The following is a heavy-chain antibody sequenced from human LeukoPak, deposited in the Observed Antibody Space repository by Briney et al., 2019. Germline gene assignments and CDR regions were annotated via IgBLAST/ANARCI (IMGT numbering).Heavy chain of an antibody. CDR1: GFTFSNYA. CDR3: ARGPLAAAKSGLDV. Sequence: PGGSLRLSCAASGFTFSNYAMHWVRQAPGKGLEWVAVISYDGGNKYYADSLKGRFTNSRDNSKNTLYLQMNSLRAEGTAVYYCARGPLAAAKSGLDVWGQGTTVTVSS. CDR2: ISYDGGNK. J-gene: IGHJ6*02. D-gene: IGHD6-13*01. V-gene: IGHV3-30-3*01.